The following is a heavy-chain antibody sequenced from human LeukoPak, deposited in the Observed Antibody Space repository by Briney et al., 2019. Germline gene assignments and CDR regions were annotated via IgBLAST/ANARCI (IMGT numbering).Heavy chain of an antibody. CDR3: ARGLDSSGYWTFDY. D-gene: IGHD3-22*01. CDR1: GFTFSSNS. V-gene: IGHV3-48*04. Sequence: PGGSLRLSCAASGFTFSSNSMNWVRQAPGKGLEWVSYISSTAGTIYYADSVKGRFTISRGNAKNSLYLQMNSLRAEDTAVYYCARGLDSSGYWTFDYWGQGTLVTVSS. CDR2: ISSTAGTI. J-gene: IGHJ4*02.